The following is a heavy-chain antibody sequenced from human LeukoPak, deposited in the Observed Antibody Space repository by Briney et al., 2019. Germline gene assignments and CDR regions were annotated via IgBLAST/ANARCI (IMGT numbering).Heavy chain of an antibody. V-gene: IGHV4-34*01. Sequence: SAHLSLTCAVYGGSFSGYYWSWIRQPPGKGLEWIGEINHSGSTNYNPSLKSRVTISVDTSKNQFSLKLSSVTAADTAVYYCARGTWYSSGWSDYWGQGTLVTVSS. CDR1: GGSFSGYY. D-gene: IGHD6-19*01. J-gene: IGHJ4*02. CDR3: ARGTWYSSGWSDY. CDR2: INHSGST.